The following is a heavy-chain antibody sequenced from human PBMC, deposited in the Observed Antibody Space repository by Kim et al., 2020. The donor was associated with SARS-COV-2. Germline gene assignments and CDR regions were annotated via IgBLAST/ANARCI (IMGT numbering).Heavy chain of an antibody. V-gene: IGHV4-4*02. CDR3: ARLLWFGESGFDP. Sequence: SETLSLTCAVSGGSICSSNWWSWVRQPPGKGLEWIGEIHHSGSANYNPSPKSRVTISVDNSKNQFALKLSSVTDADTAVYYCARLLWFGESGFDPWGQGTLVTFSS. J-gene: IGHJ5*02. CDR2: IHHSGSA. D-gene: IGHD3-10*01. CDR1: GGSICSSNW.